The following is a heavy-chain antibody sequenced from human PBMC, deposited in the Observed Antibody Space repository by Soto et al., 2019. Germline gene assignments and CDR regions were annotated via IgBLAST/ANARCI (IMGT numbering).Heavy chain of an antibody. Sequence: GGSLRLSCAVSGFPFSSHVMTWVRQAPGKGLEWVSVISGGGGSTNYAESVKGRFTISRDNSENTLYLQMNSLRAEDTAVYYCAKAVTLVRGINPYSYGLDVWGQGTTVTVSS. D-gene: IGHD3-10*01. CDR2: ISGGGGST. CDR3: AKAVTLVRGINPYSYGLDV. J-gene: IGHJ6*02. CDR1: GFPFSSHV. V-gene: IGHV3-23*01.